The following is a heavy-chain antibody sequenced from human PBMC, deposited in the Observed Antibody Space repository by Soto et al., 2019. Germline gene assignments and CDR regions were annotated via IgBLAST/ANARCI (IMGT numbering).Heavy chain of an antibody. D-gene: IGHD3-22*01. V-gene: IGHV4-59*08. CDR2: IYYSGST. CDR1: GGSIISYY. CDR3: ARLDYYDSSAIQH. Sequence: SETLSLTCTVSGGSIISYYWSWIRQPPGKGLEWIGYIYYSGSTNYNPSLKSRVTISVDTSKNQFSLKLGSVTAADTAMYYCARLDYYDSSAIQHWGQGTLVTVSS. J-gene: IGHJ1*01.